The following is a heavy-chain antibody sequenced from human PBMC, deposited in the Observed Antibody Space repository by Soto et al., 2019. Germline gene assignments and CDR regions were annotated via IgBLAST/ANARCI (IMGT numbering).Heavy chain of an antibody. Sequence: GVSLRLSCAASGFTFSSFAMHWVRQAPGKGLEWVAILSYDGRNKYYADSVKGRFTISRDNSKNTLYLQMNSLRAEDTAVYYCASQWAAAGTINYWGQGTLVTVSS. CDR3: ASQWAAAGTINY. J-gene: IGHJ4*02. CDR1: GFTFSSFA. D-gene: IGHD6-13*01. CDR2: LSYDGRNK. V-gene: IGHV3-30*04.